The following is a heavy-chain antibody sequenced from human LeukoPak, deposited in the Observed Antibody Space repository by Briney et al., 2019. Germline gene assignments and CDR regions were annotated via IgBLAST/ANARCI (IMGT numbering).Heavy chain of an antibody. Sequence: PGGSLRPSCAASGFTFDNAWMNWVRQAPGKGLEWVGRVKSKTDGGTTDYAAPVKGRFTISRDDSENTLFLQLNSLKTEDTALYYCTTVGTTSPIAEEYFDYWGQGTLVTVSS. CDR3: TTVGTTSPIAEEYFDY. V-gene: IGHV3-15*01. D-gene: IGHD1-26*01. CDR1: GFTFDNAW. J-gene: IGHJ4*02. CDR2: VKSKTDGGTT.